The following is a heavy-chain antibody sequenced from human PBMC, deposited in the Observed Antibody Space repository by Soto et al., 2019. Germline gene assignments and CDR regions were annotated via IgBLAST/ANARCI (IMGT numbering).Heavy chain of an antibody. J-gene: IGHJ4*02. Sequence: EVQLLESGGGLVQPGGSLRLSCAASGFTFSSYAMSWVRQAPGKGLEWVSAISRSGGSTYYADSVKGRFTISRDNSKNTLYLQMNSLRAEDTAVYYCAKDLKGDPYFDYWGQGTLVTVSS. CDR3: AKDLKGDPYFDY. D-gene: IGHD2-21*01. CDR2: ISRSGGST. CDR1: GFTFSSYA. V-gene: IGHV3-23*01.